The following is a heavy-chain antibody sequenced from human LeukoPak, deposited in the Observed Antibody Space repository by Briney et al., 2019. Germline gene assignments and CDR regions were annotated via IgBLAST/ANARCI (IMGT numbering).Heavy chain of an antibody. D-gene: IGHD6-13*01. Sequence: GASVKVSCKASGYTFTGNYMHWVRQAPGQGLEWMGWVNPKSGSTNYAQKFQGRVTMTRDTSISTAYVELSRLISDDTALYYCVLAAAGLNRFDPWGQGTLVTVSS. J-gene: IGHJ5*02. CDR2: VNPKSGST. V-gene: IGHV1-2*02. CDR1: GYTFTGNY. CDR3: VLAAAGLNRFDP.